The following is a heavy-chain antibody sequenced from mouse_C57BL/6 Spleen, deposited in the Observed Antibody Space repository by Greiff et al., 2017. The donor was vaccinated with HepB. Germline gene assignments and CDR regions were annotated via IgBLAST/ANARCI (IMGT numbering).Heavy chain of an antibody. J-gene: IGHJ1*03. CDR3: AKNGYYGSSDWYFDV. Sequence: QVHVKQSGPGLVQPSQSLSITCTVSGFSLTSYGVHWVRQSPGKGLEWLGVIWRGGSTDYNAAFMSRLSITKDNSKSQVFFKMNSLQADDTAIYYCAKNGYYGSSDWYFDVWGTGTTVTVSS. V-gene: IGHV2-5*01. CDR1: GFSLTSYG. D-gene: IGHD1-1*01. CDR2: IWRGGST.